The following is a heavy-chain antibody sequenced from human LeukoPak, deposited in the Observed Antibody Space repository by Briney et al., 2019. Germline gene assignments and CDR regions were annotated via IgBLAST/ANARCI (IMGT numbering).Heavy chain of an antibody. CDR2: IYYSGST. CDR1: GGSISSGSYY. CDR3: ARSPHITRTSSSWFDP. V-gene: IGHV4-31*03. J-gene: IGHJ5*02. D-gene: IGHD1-7*01. Sequence: SETLSLTCTVSGGSISSGSYYWSWIRQPPGKGLEWIGHIYYSGSTCYNPSLKSRVTISVDTSKNQFSLKLSSVTAADTAVYYCARSPHITRTSSSWFDPWGQGTLVTVSS.